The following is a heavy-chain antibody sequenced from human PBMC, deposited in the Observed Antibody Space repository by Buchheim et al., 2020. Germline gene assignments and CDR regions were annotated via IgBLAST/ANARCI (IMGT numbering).Heavy chain of an antibody. Sequence: EVQLLESGGGLVQPGGSLRLSCAASGFTFSLFAMSWVRQAPGKGLEWLSTISVSTGNTYYADSVKGRFTISRDTSENTLYLQMNSLRAEDTALYYCAKDDGYSSAYAFDNWGQGAL. CDR1: GFTFSLFA. CDR2: ISVSTGNT. V-gene: IGHV3-23*01. CDR3: AKDDGYSSAYAFDN. D-gene: IGHD5-18*01. J-gene: IGHJ4*02.